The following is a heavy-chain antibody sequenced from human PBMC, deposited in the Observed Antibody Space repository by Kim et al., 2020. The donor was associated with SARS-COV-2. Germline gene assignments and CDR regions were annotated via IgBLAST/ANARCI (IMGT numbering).Heavy chain of an antibody. CDR3: ARDLTLQYYGSGSYYRQRY. Sequence: ASVKVSCKASGYTFTSYGISWVRQAPGQGLEWMGWISAYNGNTNYAQKLQGRVTMTTDTSTSTAYMELRSLRSDDTAVYYCARDLTLQYYGSGSYYRQRYWGQGTLVTVSS. D-gene: IGHD3-10*01. CDR2: ISAYNGNT. CDR1: GYTFTSYG. J-gene: IGHJ4*02. V-gene: IGHV1-18*01.